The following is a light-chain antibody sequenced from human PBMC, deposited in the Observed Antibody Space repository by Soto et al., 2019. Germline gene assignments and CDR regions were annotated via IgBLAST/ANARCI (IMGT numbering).Light chain of an antibody. Sequence: VLTQSPATLSLSPGDRATLSCSASQRVRSYLAWYHQTPGQAPRLLINDALKRAAGIPARCSGGGSATDVTLTTSSLQSEDVSVYYCQQRSNWPRSTFGQGTKVDIK. CDR3: QQRSNWPRST. V-gene: IGKV3-11*01. CDR2: DAL. J-gene: IGKJ1*01. CDR1: QRVRSY.